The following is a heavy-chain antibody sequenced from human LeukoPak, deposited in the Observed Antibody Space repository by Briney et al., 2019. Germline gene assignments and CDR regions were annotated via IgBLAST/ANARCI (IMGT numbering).Heavy chain of an antibody. CDR1: GGTFSSYA. CDR2: IIPTFGTA. Sequence: SVKVSCKASGGTFSSYAISWVRQAPGQGLEWMGGIIPTFGTANYAQKFQGRVTITADESTSTAYMELSSLRSEDTAVYYCAGPIMGRYFDWSLRFDYWGQGTLVTVSS. V-gene: IGHV1-69*01. J-gene: IGHJ4*02. CDR3: AGPIMGRYFDWSLRFDY. D-gene: IGHD3-9*01.